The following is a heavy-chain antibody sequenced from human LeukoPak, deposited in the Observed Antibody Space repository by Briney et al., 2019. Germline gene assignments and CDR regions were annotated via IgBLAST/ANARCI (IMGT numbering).Heavy chain of an antibody. V-gene: IGHV1-8*02. CDR2: MNPNSGST. CDR1: GGTFSSYA. D-gene: IGHD2-2*01. CDR3: ARGRGHILGYCSSTSCYRPDYYYYMDV. Sequence: SVKVSCKASGGTFSSYAISWVRQAPAQGLEWMGWMNPNSGSTGYAQKFQGRVTMTRNTSISTAYMELSSLRSEDTAVYYCARGRGHILGYCSSTSCYRPDYYYYMDVWGKGTTVTVSS. J-gene: IGHJ6*03.